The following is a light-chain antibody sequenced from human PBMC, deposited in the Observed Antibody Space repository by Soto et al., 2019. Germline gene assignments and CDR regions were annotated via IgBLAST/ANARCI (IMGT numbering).Light chain of an antibody. CDR3: QQSNSY. V-gene: IGKV1-5*01. Sequence: DIKMTQSPSTLSASVGDRVTITCRASQSISSWLVWYQQKPGKAPKVLIYDASSLESGVPSRFSGSGSGTEFTLTISSLQPDDFATYYCQQSNSYFGPGTRWIS. CDR2: DAS. CDR1: QSISSW. J-gene: IGKJ3*01.